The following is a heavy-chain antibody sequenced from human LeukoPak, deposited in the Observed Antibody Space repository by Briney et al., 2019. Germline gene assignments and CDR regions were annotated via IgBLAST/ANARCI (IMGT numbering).Heavy chain of an antibody. CDR1: GGSFSGYY. CDR3: VRGRHAAFLYYYGSGSYFVY. CDR2: INHSGST. J-gene: IGHJ4*02. Sequence: SETLSLTCAVYGGSFSGYYWSWIRQPPGKGLEWIGEINHSGSTNYNPSLKSRVTISVDTSKNQFSLKLSSVTAADTAVYYCVRGRHAAFLYYYGSGSYFVYWGQGTLVTVSS. D-gene: IGHD3-10*01. V-gene: IGHV4-34*01.